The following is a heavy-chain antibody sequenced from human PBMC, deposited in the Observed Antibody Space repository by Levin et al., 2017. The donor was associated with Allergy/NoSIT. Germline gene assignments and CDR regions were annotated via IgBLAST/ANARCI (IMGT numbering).Heavy chain of an antibody. CDR1: GGSISSYY. CDR2: IYYSGST. V-gene: IGHV4-59*08. CDR3: ARYGDYVSGAFDI. D-gene: IGHD4-17*01. Sequence: SQTLSLTCTVSGGSISSYYWSWIRQPPGKGLEWIGYIYYSGSTNYNPSLKSRVTISVDTSKNQFSLKLSSVTAADTAVYYCARYGDYVSGAFDIWGQGTMVTVSS. J-gene: IGHJ3*02.